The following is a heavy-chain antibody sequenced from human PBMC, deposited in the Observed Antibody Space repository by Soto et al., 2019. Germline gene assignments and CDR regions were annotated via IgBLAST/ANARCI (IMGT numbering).Heavy chain of an antibody. D-gene: IGHD4-17*01. Sequence: GGSLRLSCAASGFTFSNAWMSWVRQAPGKGLEWVGRIKSKTDGGTTDYAAPVKGRFTISRDDSKNTLYLQMNSLKTEDTAVYYCTTGPRATYGDYLRTAGWGQGTLVTVSS. CDR1: GFTFSNAW. V-gene: IGHV3-15*01. CDR2: IKSKTDGGTT. CDR3: TTGPRATYGDYLRTAG. J-gene: IGHJ4*02.